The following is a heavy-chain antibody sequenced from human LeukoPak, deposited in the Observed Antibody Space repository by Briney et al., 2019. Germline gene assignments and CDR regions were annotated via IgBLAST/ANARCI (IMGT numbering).Heavy chain of an antibody. CDR2: IYSGGDT. D-gene: IGHD4-23*01. CDR1: GITVSGSH. Sequence: GGSLRLSCAASGITVSGSHLSWVRQAPGKGLEWLSLIYSGGDTKYANSVKGRFTISRDNSKNTLYLQMDSLRAEDTAVYYCARGGGNPGLFDYWGQGTLVTVSS. CDR3: ARGGGNPGLFDY. V-gene: IGHV3-53*01. J-gene: IGHJ4*02.